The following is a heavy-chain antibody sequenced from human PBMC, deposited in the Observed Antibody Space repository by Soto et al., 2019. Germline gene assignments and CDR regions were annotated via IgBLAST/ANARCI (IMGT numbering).Heavy chain of an antibody. D-gene: IGHD4-17*01. CDR2: IYYSGST. CDR3: ARDKLKTTVTTKGEQVVTYYGMDV. Sequence: KSSETLSLTCTVSGGSISSGGYYWSWIRQHPGKGLEWIGYIYYSGSTYYNPSLKSRVTISVDTSKNQFSLKLSSVTAADTAVYYCARDKLKTTVTTKGEQVVTYYGMDVWGQGTTVTVSS. CDR1: GGSISSGGYY. J-gene: IGHJ6*02. V-gene: IGHV4-31*03.